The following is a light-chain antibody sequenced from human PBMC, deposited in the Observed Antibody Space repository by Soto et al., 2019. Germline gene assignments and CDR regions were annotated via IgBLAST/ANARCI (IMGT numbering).Light chain of an antibody. CDR2: DTS. CDR1: QSVSNK. J-gene: IGKJ5*01. CDR3: QQYNTWRSIS. Sequence: EIVMPQSPATLSVSPGERVPLSCRASQSVSNKLGWYQHKPGQAPRLLIYDTSTRAAGTPARFTGSGSGTDFTLTISSLQSEDFAVYYCQQYNTWRSISFGQGTRLEIK. V-gene: IGKV3-15*01.